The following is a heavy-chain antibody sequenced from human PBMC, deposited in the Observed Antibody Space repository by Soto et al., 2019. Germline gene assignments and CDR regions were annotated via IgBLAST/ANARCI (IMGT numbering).Heavy chain of an antibody. CDR2: IYHSGST. CDR1: GGSISSSNW. Sequence: QVQLQESGPGLVKPSGTLSLTCAVSGGSISSSNWWSWVRQPPGKGLEWIGEIYHSGSTNYNPSLKSRVTISVDTSKNQFSLKLSSVTAADTAVYYCATRLIHYDFWSGYSPTWFDPWGQGTLVTVSS. V-gene: IGHV4-4*02. J-gene: IGHJ5*02. D-gene: IGHD3-3*01. CDR3: ATRLIHYDFWSGYSPTWFDP.